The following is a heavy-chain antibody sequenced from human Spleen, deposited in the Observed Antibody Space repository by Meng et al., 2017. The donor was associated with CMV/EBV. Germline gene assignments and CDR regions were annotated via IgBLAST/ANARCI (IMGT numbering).Heavy chain of an antibody. V-gene: IGHV1-46*01. Sequence: ASVKVSCKASGDTFTTYYLHWVRQAPGHGLEWMGIINPRSGSTTYPQKFLGRVTMTTDTSTSTVYMELYSLRSEDTAVYYCARDAPPLIGLEGKYSSGWYWWSRGYYYYGMDVWGQGTTVTVSS. CDR1: GDTFTTYY. D-gene: IGHD6-19*01. CDR2: INPRSGST. CDR3: ARDAPPLIGLEGKYSSGWYWWSRGYYYYGMDV. J-gene: IGHJ6*02.